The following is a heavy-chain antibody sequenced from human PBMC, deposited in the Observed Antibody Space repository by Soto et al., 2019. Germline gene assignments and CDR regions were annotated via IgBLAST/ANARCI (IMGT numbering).Heavy chain of an antibody. CDR1: GGSISSYY. J-gene: IGHJ3*02. CDR3: ARETRSSSVAFDI. D-gene: IGHD6-6*01. CDR2: IYYSGST. V-gene: IGHV4-59*01. Sequence: SETLSLTCTVSGGSISSYYWSWIRQPPGKGLEWIGYIYYSGSTNYNPSLKSRVTISVDTSKNQFSLKLSSVTAADTAVYYCARETRSSSVAFDIWGQGTMVTVSS.